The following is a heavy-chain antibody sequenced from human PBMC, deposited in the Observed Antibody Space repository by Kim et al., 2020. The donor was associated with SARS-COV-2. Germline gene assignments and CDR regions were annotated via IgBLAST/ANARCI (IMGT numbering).Heavy chain of an antibody. D-gene: IGHD3-9*01. Sequence: GGSLRLSCAASGFTFSDYYMSWIHQAPGKGLEWVSYISSSGSTIYYADSVKGRFTISRDNAKNSLYLQMNSLRAEDTAVYYCALGVLRYFDWLLGAIDYWGQGTLVTVSS. CDR2: ISSSGSTI. J-gene: IGHJ4*02. CDR3: ALGVLRYFDWLLGAIDY. CDR1: GFTFSDYY. V-gene: IGHV3-11*01.